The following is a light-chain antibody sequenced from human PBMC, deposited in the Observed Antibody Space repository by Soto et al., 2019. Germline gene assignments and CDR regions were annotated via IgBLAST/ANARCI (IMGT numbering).Light chain of an antibody. V-gene: IGLV1-51*02. CDR3: GTWDSSLSAVV. J-gene: IGLJ2*01. CDR2: ENN. Sequence: QSALTQPPSVSAAPRQKVTISCSGSSSNIGNNYVSWYQQLPGTAPKLLIYENNKRPSGIPDRFSGSKSGTSATLGITGLQTGDEADYYCGTWDSSLSAVVFGGGTKVTVL. CDR1: SSNIGNNY.